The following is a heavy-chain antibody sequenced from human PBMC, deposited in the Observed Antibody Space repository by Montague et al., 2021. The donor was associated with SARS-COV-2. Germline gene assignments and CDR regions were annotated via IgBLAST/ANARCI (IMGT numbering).Heavy chain of an antibody. Sequence: SETLSPTPTVSGGSISSSSYYWGWIRQPPGKGLEWIGSIYYSGSTYYXPSLKSRVTISVDTSKNQFSLKLSSVTAADTAVYYCARDPWRITIFGVVTRYGMDVWGQGTTVTVSS. J-gene: IGHJ6*02. CDR1: GGSISSSSYY. CDR3: ARDPWRITIFGVVTRYGMDV. CDR2: IYYSGST. D-gene: IGHD3-3*01. V-gene: IGHV4-39*07.